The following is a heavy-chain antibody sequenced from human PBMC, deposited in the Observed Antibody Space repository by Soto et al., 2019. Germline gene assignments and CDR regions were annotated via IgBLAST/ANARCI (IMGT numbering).Heavy chain of an antibody. CDR2: INHSGST. CDR1: GGSFSGYY. J-gene: IGHJ6*01. CDR3: ARGYCSGGSCYPSRAGYYYYGMDV. D-gene: IGHD2-15*01. Sequence: QVQLQQWGAGLLKPSETLSLTCAVYGGSFSGYYWSWIRQPPGKGLEWIGEINHSGSTNYNPSLKSRVTISVDTSKNQFSLKLSSVTAADTAVYYCARGYCSGGSCYPSRAGYYYYGMDVW. V-gene: IGHV4-34*01.